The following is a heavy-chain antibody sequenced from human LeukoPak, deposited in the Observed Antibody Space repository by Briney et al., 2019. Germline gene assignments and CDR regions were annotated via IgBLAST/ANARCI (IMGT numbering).Heavy chain of an antibody. V-gene: IGHV3-21*01. Sequence: GGSLRLSCAASGFTFSSYSMNWVRQAPGKGLEWVSSISSSSSYIYYADSVKGRFTISRDNAKNSLYLQMNSLRAEDTAVYYCAKDLAPKGDYVVEGYYYYYYMDVWGKGTTVTVSS. CDR1: GFTFSSYS. J-gene: IGHJ6*03. CDR3: AKDLAPKGDYVVEGYYYYYYMDV. CDR2: ISSSSSYI. D-gene: IGHD4-17*01.